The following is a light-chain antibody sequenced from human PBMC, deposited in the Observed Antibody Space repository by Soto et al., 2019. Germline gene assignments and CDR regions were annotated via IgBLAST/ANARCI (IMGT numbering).Light chain of an antibody. Sequence: EIVMTQSPATLSVSPGERATLSCRASQSVSSNFAWYQQKPGQDPRLLIYGASTRATGIPARFSGSGSGTEFTLTISRLQSEDFAVYYCQQYNNWPPLTFGGGTKVEIK. CDR3: QQYNNWPPLT. V-gene: IGKV3-15*01. CDR2: GAS. J-gene: IGKJ4*01. CDR1: QSVSSN.